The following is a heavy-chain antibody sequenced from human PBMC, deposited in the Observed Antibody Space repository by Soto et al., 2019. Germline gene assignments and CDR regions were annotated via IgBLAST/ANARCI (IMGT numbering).Heavy chain of an antibody. Sequence: PGESLRLSCTASGFALSRYWMYWVRQAPGKGLVWVSHINSGGNITPYEESVRGRFTISRDNANNTLYLDMKSLTTDDTAVYFCARSLWSPYFDYGLDVRGNGTTVTVS. CDR2: INSGGNIT. CDR1: GFALSRYW. J-gene: IGHJ6*04. V-gene: IGHV3-74*01. CDR3: ARSLWSPYFDYGLDV. D-gene: IGHD2-21*01.